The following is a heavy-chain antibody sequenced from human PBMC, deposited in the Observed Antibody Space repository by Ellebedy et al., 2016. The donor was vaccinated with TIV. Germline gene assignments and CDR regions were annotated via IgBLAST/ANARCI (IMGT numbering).Heavy chain of an antibody. CDR1: GFTLRSYS. J-gene: IGHJ4*02. V-gene: IGHV3-48*02. CDR2: ISSSSSTI. Sequence: GESLKISCAASGFTLRSYSMNWVRQAPGKGLEWVSYISSSSSTIYYADSVKGRFTISRDNAKNSLYLQMNSLRDEDTAVYYCARVEGYCSGGSCYSAHLFDYWGQGTLVTVSS. D-gene: IGHD2-15*01. CDR3: ARVEGYCSGGSCYSAHLFDY.